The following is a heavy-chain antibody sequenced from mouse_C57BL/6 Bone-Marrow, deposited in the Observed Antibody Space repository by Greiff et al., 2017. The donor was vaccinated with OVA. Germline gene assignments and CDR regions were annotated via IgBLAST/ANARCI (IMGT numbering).Heavy chain of an antibody. CDR2: IFPGSGST. V-gene: IGHV1-75*01. D-gene: IGHD2-3*01. J-gene: IGHJ4*01. CDR3: AIDGYWNYYAMDY. Sequence: VQLMESGPELVKPGASVKISCKASGYTFTDYYINWVKQRPGQGLEWIGWIFPGSGSTYYNEKFKGKATLTVDKSSSTAYMLLSSLTSEDSAVYFCAIDGYWNYYAMDYWGQGTSVTVSS. CDR1: GYTFTDYY.